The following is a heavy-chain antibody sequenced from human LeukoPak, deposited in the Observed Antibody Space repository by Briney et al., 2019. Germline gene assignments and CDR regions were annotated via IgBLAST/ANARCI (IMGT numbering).Heavy chain of an antibody. CDR1: GYTFTSYG. CDR3: ARDPYIVGATTFDY. D-gene: IGHD1-26*01. CDR2: ISAYNGNT. J-gene: IGHJ4*02. V-gene: IGHV1-18*01. Sequence: ASVKVSCKASGYTFTSYGISWVRQAPGQGLEWMGWISAYNGNTNYAQKLQGRVTMTTDTSTSTAYMELRSLRSDDTAVYYCARDPYIVGATTFDYWGQGTLVTVSS.